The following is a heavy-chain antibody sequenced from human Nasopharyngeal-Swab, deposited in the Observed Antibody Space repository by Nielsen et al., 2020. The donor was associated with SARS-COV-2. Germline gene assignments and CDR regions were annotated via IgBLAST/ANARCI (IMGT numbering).Heavy chain of an antibody. CDR1: GFTFNRYW. D-gene: IGHD1-26*01. V-gene: IGHV3-74*01. CDR2: INSDGSDT. J-gene: IGHJ4*02. CDR3: AREWERPYCFDY. Sequence: GESLKISCAASGFTFNRYWLHWVRQVPGKGLQWVSRINSDGSDTRYAESVKGRFTASRDTANSMLYLQLNSVRVEDTGVYFCAREWERPYCFDYWGQGVQVTVSS.